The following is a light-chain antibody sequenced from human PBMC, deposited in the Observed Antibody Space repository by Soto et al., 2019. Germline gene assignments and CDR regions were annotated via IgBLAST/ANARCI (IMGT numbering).Light chain of an antibody. CDR3: LLSYSGGNWV. J-gene: IGLJ3*02. V-gene: IGLV7-46*01. CDR1: TGAVTSGHY. CDR2: ETS. Sequence: QAVVTQEPSLTVSPGGTVTLTCGSSTGAVTSGHYPYWFQQKPGQAPRTLIFETSNKHSWTPARFSGSLLGGKAALTLSGAQPEDEAEYYCLLSYSGGNWVFGGGTKVTVL.